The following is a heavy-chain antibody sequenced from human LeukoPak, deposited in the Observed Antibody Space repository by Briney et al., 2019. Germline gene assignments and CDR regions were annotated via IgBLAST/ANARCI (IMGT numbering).Heavy chain of an antibody. V-gene: IGHV3-7*01. D-gene: IGHD3-16*01. CDR1: GFTFSSYW. J-gene: IGHJ4*02. CDR3: ARGQAGGDFDY. CDR2: IKQDGSEK. Sequence: PGGSLRLSCAASGFTFSSYWMSWVRQAPGKGLEWVANIKQDGSEKNYVGSVKGRFTISRDNAKSSLCLQMNSLRAEDTAVYYCARGQAGGDFDYWGQGTLVTVSS.